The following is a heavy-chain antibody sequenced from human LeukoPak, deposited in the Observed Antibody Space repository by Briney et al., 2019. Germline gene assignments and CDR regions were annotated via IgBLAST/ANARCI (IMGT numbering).Heavy chain of an antibody. CDR1: GGSFSGYY. D-gene: IGHD6-19*01. J-gene: IGHJ5*02. CDR3: ARRRPVAWYSHWFDP. V-gene: IGHV4-34*01. CDR2: INHSGST. Sequence: SETLSLTCAVYGGSFSGYYWSWIRQPPGKGLEWIGEINHSGSTNYNPSLKSRVTISVDTSKNQFSLKLSSVTAADTAVYYCARRRPVAWYSHWFDPWGQGTLVTVSS.